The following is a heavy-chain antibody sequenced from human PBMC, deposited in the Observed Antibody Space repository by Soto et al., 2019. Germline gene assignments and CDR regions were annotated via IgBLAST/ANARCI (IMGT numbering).Heavy chain of an antibody. CDR2: ILVDGRT. J-gene: IGHJ3*02. D-gene: IGHD2-8*02. CDR1: GFICSSYD. Sequence: GGSLRLSCAASGFICSSYDMSWVRQAPGKGLEWVSTILVDGRTFYVDSVKGRFTISRDSSQNTVYLQMNSLTAGDTALYYCAKATATGGGAFDICGQGXMVTVS. V-gene: IGHV3-23*01. CDR3: AKATATGGGAFDI.